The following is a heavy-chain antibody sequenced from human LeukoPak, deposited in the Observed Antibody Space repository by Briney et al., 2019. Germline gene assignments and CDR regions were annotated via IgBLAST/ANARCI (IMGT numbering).Heavy chain of an antibody. D-gene: IGHD3-22*01. Sequence: GESLKSSCKGSGYSVTRNWIGGVRRMPGEGLDWMGSTYPGDSSTTYRPSFQAQVTISADKSSSTGYRQWSSLKASDTAMYYCARHVDCYDSGGYNHFDSWGQGTLVTVSS. CDR1: GYSVTRNW. CDR3: ARHVDCYDSGGYNHFDS. J-gene: IGHJ4*02. CDR2: TYPGDSST. V-gene: IGHV5-51*01.